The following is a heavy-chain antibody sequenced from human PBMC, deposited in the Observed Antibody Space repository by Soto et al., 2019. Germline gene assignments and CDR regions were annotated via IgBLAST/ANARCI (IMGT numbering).Heavy chain of an antibody. Sequence: QVQLQESGPGLVKPSQTLSLTCTVSGGSISNDAYYWSWIRQHPGKGLEWIGYIYYTGSTYHNPSLKSRVLISVDTSKNQFSLKLTSVTAADTAVYYCARALNIPGAFDYWGQGTLVTVSS. CDR1: GGSISNDAYY. V-gene: IGHV4-31*03. J-gene: IGHJ4*02. CDR2: IYYTGST. CDR3: ARALNIPGAFDY. D-gene: IGHD3-10*01.